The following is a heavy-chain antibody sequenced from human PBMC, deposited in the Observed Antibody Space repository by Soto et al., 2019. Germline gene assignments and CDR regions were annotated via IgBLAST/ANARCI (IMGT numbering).Heavy chain of an antibody. V-gene: IGHV5-51*01. CDR2: IYPGDSDT. J-gene: IGHJ4*02. Sequence: GESLQISCKGSGYSFTSYWIGWVRQMPGKGLEWMGIIYPGDSDTRYSPSFQGQVTISADKSISTAYLQWSSLKASDTAMYYCARHPLHYYDSSGYYYGFDYWGQGTLVTVSS. CDR3: ARHPLHYYDSSGYYYGFDY. CDR1: GYSFTSYW. D-gene: IGHD3-22*01.